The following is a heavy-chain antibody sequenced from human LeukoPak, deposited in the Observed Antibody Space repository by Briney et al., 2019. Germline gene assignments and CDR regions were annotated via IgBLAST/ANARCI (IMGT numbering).Heavy chain of an antibody. CDR2: ISSSGSTI. V-gene: IGHV3-11*01. CDR3: ARVKYDILTGYYYYGMDV. CDR1: GFTFSDYY. D-gene: IGHD3-9*01. Sequence: GGSLRLSCAASGFTFSDYYMSWIRQAPGKGLEWVSYISSSGSTIYYADSVKGRFTISRDNAKNSLYLQMNSLRAEDTAVYYCARVKYDILTGYYYYGMDVWGQGTTVTVSS. J-gene: IGHJ6*02.